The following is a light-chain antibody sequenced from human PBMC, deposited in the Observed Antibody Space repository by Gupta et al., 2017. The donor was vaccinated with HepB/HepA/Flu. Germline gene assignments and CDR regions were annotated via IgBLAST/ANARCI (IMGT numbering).Light chain of an antibody. CDR2: GKD. V-gene: IGLV3-19*01. Sequence: SSELTQDPAVSVALGQTVRTTCQGDSLREYLACCYQQPPGQAPLLFIYGKDKRPSGVPERFSCSGSGATAAITITVAPAAEEAAYYYCAPEKRSNNMVVFGGGTKLTVL. CDR3: CAPEKRSNNMVV. J-gene: IGLJ3*02. CDR1: SLREYL.